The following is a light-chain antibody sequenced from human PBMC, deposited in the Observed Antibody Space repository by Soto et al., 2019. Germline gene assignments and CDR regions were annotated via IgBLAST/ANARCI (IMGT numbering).Light chain of an antibody. J-gene: IGLJ1*01. V-gene: IGLV2-14*01. CDR2: EVS. CDR3: SPYTSRSXLYA. Sequence: VLTQPASVSGSPGQSITISCTGTSSYVVGYNYVYWYQQHPGKAPKLIIYEVSNRPSGFSNRFSCSKSGNTASLTISGLQAEDEADYYCSPYTSRSXLYAVGTGTKVXV. CDR1: SSYVVGYNY.